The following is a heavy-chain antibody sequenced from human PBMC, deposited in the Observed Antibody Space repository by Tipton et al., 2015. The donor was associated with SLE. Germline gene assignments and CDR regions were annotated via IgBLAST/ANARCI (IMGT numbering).Heavy chain of an antibody. Sequence: LRLSCTASGFTFGDYAMSWIRQPPGKGLEWIGEINHSGSTNYNPSLKSRVTISVDTSKNQFSLKVSSVTAADTAVYYCAAHRPSSIWGQGTLVTVSS. CDR3: AAHRPSSI. D-gene: IGHD6-13*01. V-gene: IGHV4-34*08. J-gene: IGHJ4*02. CDR1: GFTFGDYA. CDR2: INHSGST.